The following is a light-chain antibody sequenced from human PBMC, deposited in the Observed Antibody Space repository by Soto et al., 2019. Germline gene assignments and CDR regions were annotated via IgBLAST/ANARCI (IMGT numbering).Light chain of an antibody. CDR1: QGISSA. CDR2: DAS. Sequence: AIQLTQSPSSLSASVGDRVTITCRASQGISSALAWYQHKPGKAPKLLIYDASSLESGVPSMFSGSGSGTDFTLTISSLQPEDFASYYDQQFNSYFGITFGPGTKVDIK. CDR3: QQFNSYFGIT. J-gene: IGKJ3*01. V-gene: IGKV1-13*02.